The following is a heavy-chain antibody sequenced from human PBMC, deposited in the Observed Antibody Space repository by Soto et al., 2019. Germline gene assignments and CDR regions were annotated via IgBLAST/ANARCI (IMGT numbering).Heavy chain of an antibody. CDR3: ARVYSYGMDV. D-gene: IGHD2-8*01. V-gene: IGHV3-48*02. CDR2: ISSSGSPK. J-gene: IGHJ6*01. CDR1: DFTFSIYS. Sequence: RGALLVSCASSDFTFSIYSMNWVRQAPGKGLEWVSYISSSGSPKYYADSVKGRFTISRDNAKNSLYLQMNSLRDEDTAVYYCARVYSYGMDVWGQGTTVTVSS.